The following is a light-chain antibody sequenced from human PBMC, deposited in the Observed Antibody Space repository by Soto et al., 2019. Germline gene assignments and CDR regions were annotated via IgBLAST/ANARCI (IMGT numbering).Light chain of an antibody. V-gene: IGKV3-20*01. CDR3: QQYGSSPQT. CDR2: GAS. J-gene: IGKJ1*01. Sequence: EIVLTQSPGTLSLSPGQRATLSCRASQSVNSSYLAWFQQKPGQAPRLLIYGASTRATAIPDRFSGSGAGIDFTLTISILEAEGFAVYYCQQYGSSPQTFGQGTKVEIK. CDR1: QSVNSSY.